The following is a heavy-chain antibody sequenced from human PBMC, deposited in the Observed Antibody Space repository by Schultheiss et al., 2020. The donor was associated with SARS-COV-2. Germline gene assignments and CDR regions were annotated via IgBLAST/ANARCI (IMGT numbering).Heavy chain of an antibody. J-gene: IGHJ2*01. CDR2: ISANNGNT. CDR3: AGLGLFPTYWYFDL. D-gene: IGHD3-16*01. CDR1: GYTFTSYG. Sequence: ASVKVSCKASGYTFTSYGISWLRQAPGQGLEWMGGISANNGNTNYAQKLQVRFTMTTDTSTSTAYMELRSLRSDDTAVYYCAGLGLFPTYWYFDLWGRGTMVTVSS. V-gene: IGHV1-18*01.